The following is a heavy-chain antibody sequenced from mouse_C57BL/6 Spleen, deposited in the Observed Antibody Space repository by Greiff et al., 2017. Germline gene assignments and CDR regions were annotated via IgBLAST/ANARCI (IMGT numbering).Heavy chain of an antibody. V-gene: IGHV5-6*01. Sequence: EVKLMESGGDLVKPGGSLKLSCAASGFTFSSYGMSWVRQTPDKRLEWVATISSGGSYTYYPDSVKGRFTISRDNAKNTLYLQMSSLKSEDTAMYYCARHDDYGGYFDVWGTGTTVTVSS. D-gene: IGHD1-1*01. CDR2: ISSGGSYT. CDR3: ARHDDYGGYFDV. CDR1: GFTFSSYG. J-gene: IGHJ1*03.